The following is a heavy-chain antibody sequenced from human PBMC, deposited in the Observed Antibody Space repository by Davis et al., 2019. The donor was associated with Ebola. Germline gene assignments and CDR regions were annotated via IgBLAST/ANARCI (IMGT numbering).Heavy chain of an antibody. V-gene: IGHV3-7*03. D-gene: IGHD3-16*01. Sequence: PGGSLRLSCLASGSTFSSYRMTWVRQAPGKGLEWVANIKQDGSEQEYVDAVKGRFTISRDNAKNALYLQMNSLRAEDSAVYLCARLIPSYYSYYMDTWGKGTTVSVS. CDR3: ARLIPSYYSYYMDT. CDR1: GSTFSSYR. CDR2: IKQDGSEQ. J-gene: IGHJ6*03.